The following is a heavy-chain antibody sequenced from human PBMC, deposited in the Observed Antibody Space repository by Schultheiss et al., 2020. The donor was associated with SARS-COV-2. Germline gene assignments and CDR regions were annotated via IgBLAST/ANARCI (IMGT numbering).Heavy chain of an antibody. J-gene: IGHJ4*02. CDR2: ISGSGGST. V-gene: IGHV3-23*01. CDR1: GFTFSSYA. CDR3: AKGQLARWVAGTPFDY. D-gene: IGHD6-19*01. Sequence: GESLKISCAASGFTFSSYAMSWVRQAPGKGLEWVSAISGSGGSTYYADSVKGRFTISRDNSKNTLYLQMNSLRAEDTAVYYCAKGQLARWVAGTPFDYWGQGTLVTVSS.